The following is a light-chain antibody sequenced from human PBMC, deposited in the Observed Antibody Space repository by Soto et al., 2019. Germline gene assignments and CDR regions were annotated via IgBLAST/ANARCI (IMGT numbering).Light chain of an antibody. CDR3: KKYKRADFT. CDR1: QGIGVY. CDR2: AAS. Sequence: DIQMTQSPSSLSASLGDRVTITCRASQGIGVYLAWFQQKPGKVPKLLISAASTLQSGVPSRFSGSGSGTDFTLTITSIQPEDVATYYSKKYKRADFTFGGGTKVEIK. V-gene: IGKV1-27*01. J-gene: IGKJ4*01.